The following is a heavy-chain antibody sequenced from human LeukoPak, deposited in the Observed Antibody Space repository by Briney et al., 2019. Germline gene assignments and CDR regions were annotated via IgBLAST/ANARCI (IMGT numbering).Heavy chain of an antibody. D-gene: IGHD2-15*01. CDR1: GGSFSGYY. Sequence: AETLSLTCAVSGGSFSGYYWTWIRQPPGKGLEWIGEINHSGRTNYNPSLKSRVIMSVDTSKNQFSLKLSSVTAADTAVYYCARPLGYCSDSRCPQSWFDPWDQGTLVTVSS. J-gene: IGHJ5*02. CDR2: INHSGRT. CDR3: ARPLGYCSDSRCPQSWFDP. V-gene: IGHV4-34*01.